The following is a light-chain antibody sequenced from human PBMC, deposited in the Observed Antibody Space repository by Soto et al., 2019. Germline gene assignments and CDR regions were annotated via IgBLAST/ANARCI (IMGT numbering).Light chain of an antibody. V-gene: IGLV1-44*01. J-gene: IGLJ3*02. CDR2: SNN. CDR3: AAWDDSLNGWV. CDR1: SSNIGSNT. Sequence: QPVLTQPPSASGTPGQRVTISCSGSSSNIGSNTVNWYQQLPGTAPTLLIYSNNQRPSGVPDRFSGSKSGTSASLAISGLQSEDDADYCCAAWDDSLNGWVFGGGTKVTVL.